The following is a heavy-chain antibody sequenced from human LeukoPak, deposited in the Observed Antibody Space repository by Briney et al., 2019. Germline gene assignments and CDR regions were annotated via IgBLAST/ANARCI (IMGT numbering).Heavy chain of an antibody. V-gene: IGHV4-39*07. Sequence: SETLSLTCTVSGGSISSSSYYWGWIRQPPGKGLEWIGRIYYSGSTYYNPSLKSRVTISVDTSKNQFSLKLSSVTAADTAVYYCARSRTPIVGATTSWFDPWGQGTLVTVSS. CDR1: GGSISSSSYY. J-gene: IGHJ5*02. CDR2: IYYSGST. D-gene: IGHD1-26*01. CDR3: ARSRTPIVGATTSWFDP.